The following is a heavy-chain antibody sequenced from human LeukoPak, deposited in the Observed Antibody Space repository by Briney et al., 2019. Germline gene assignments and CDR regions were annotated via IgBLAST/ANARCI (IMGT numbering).Heavy chain of an antibody. D-gene: IGHD6-6*01. J-gene: IGHJ4*02. V-gene: IGHV3-33*06. Sequence: GRSLRLSCAASGFTFSSYGMHWVRQAPGKGLEWVAVIWYDGSNKYYADSVKGRFTISRDNSKNTLYLQMNSLRAEDTAVYYCAKDLLYSSSEPYWGQGTLVTVSS. CDR3: AKDLLYSSSEPY. CDR2: IWYDGSNK. CDR1: GFTFSSYG.